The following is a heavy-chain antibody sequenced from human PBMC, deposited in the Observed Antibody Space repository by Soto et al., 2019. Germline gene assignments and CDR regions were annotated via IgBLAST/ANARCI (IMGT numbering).Heavy chain of an antibody. CDR2: INPNSGGT. CDR1: GYTFTGYY. CDR3: ARNVVAAPRSYYYYYGMDV. D-gene: IGHD2-15*01. J-gene: IGHJ6*02. Sequence: ASVKVSCKASGYTFTGYYMHWVRQAPGQGLEWMGWINPNSGGTNYAQKFQGWVTMTRDTSISTAYMELSRLRSDDTAVYYCARNVVAAPRSYYYYYGMDVWGQGTTVTVSS. V-gene: IGHV1-2*04.